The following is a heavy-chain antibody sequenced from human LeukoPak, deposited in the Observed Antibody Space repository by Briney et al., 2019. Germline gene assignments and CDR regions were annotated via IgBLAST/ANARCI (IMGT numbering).Heavy chain of an antibody. CDR3: ARLSWLRHAFDI. J-gene: IGHJ3*02. CDR2: INPNSGGT. CDR1: GYTFSGFY. V-gene: IGHV1-2*02. Sequence: PGASVKVSCKASGYTFSGFYIYWVRQAPGQGLEWMGWINPNSGGTNYAQKFQGRVTMTRDTSISTAYMELSRLRSDDTAVYYCARLSWLRHAFDIWGQGTMVTVSS. D-gene: IGHD5-12*01.